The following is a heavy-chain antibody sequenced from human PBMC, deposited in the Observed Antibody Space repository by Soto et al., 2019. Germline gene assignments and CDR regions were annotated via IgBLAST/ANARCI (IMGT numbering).Heavy chain of an antibody. J-gene: IGHJ4*02. Sequence: EVQLVESGGGLVQPGRSLRLSCAASGFTFDDYAMHWVRQAPGKGLEWVSGISWNSGSIGYADSVKGRFTISRDNAKNSLYLQMNSLRAEDTALYYCAKGPDGIAAEYYFDYWGQGTLVTVSS. D-gene: IGHD6-13*01. V-gene: IGHV3-9*01. CDR1: GFTFDDYA. CDR3: AKGPDGIAAEYYFDY. CDR2: ISWNSGSI.